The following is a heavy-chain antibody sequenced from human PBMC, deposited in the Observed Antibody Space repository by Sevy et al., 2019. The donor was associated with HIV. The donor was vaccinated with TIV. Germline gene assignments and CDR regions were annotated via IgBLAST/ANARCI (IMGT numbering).Heavy chain of an antibody. CDR2: INPNSGGT. J-gene: IGHJ3*02. D-gene: IGHD1-7*01. Sequence: ASVKVSCKASGYTITGYYMHWVRQAPGQGLEWMGWINPNSGGTNYAQKFQGRVTMTRDTSISTAYMELSRLRSDDTAVYYCARGPVGETGTTLGWIWGQGTMVTVSS. V-gene: IGHV1-2*02. CDR3: ARGPVGETGTTLGWI. CDR1: GYTITGYY.